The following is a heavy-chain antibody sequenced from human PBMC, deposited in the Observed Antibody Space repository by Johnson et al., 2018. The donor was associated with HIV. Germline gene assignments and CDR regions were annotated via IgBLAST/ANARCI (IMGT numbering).Heavy chain of an antibody. CDR3: ARDGYSGGFDI. D-gene: IGHD2-21*01. J-gene: IGHJ3*02. V-gene: IGHV3-23*04. CDR2: ISGSGAST. CDR1: GFTFGSYV. Sequence: VQLVESGGGVVQPGGSLRLSCAASGFTFGSYVMSWVRQAPGKGLEWVSAISGSGASTYYADSLKGRCTISRDNSKNTLYLQMNSLKIEDTAVYYCARDGYSGGFDIWGQGTMVTVSP.